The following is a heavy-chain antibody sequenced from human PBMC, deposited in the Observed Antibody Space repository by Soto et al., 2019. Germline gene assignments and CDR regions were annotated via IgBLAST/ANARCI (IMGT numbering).Heavy chain of an antibody. V-gene: IGHV1-8*01. CDR1: GYTFTNYD. CDR3: ATRVGSPDY. D-gene: IGHD1-26*01. CDR2: MNPNSGNT. Sequence: ASVKVSCKTSGYTFTNYDINWVRQAPGQGLEWMGWMNPNSGNTGYAQQFQGRVSMTRNTAISTVYMELSGLRSEDSGVYFCATRVGSPDYWGQGTLVTVSS. J-gene: IGHJ4*02.